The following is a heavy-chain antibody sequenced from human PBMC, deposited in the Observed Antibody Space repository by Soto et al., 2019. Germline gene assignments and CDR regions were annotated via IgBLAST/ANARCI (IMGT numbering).Heavy chain of an antibody. CDR3: ARQGRTLNTVLRFLESTEYGMDV. J-gene: IGHJ6*02. CDR1: GGSISSSSYY. Sequence: QLQLQESGPGLVKPSETLSLTCTVSGGSISSSSYYWGWIRQPPGKGLEWIGSIYYSGSTYYNPSLKSRVAISVDTSKNRFSLKLSSVTAADTAVYYCARQGRTLNTVLRFLESTEYGMDVWGQGTTVTVSS. D-gene: IGHD3-3*01. CDR2: IYYSGST. V-gene: IGHV4-39*01.